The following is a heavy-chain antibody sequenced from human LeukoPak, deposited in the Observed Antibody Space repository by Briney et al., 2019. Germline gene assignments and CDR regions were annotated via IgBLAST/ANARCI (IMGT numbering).Heavy chain of an antibody. D-gene: IGHD3-10*01. CDR3: ARSHYYASNWFDP. J-gene: IGHJ5*02. CDR1: GYTFTGYY. Sequence: ASVKVSCKASGYTFTGYYMHWVRQAPGQGLEWMGWINPNSGGTNYAQKFQGRVTMTRNTSISTAYMELSSLRSEDTAVYYCARSHYYASNWFDPWGQGTLVTVSS. V-gene: IGHV1-2*02. CDR2: INPNSGGT.